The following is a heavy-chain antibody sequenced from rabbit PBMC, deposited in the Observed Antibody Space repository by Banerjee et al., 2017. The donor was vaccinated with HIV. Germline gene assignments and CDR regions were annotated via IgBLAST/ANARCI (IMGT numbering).Heavy chain of an antibody. CDR3: ARDSGTSFSTYGMDL. J-gene: IGHJ6*01. CDR1: GFSFSFSNY. D-gene: IGHD8-1*01. Sequence: QQLEESGGDLVKPGASLTLTCTASGFSFSFSNYLCWVRQPPGKGPEWIACIAAGVSGTTYYATWAKGRFTISNPSSTTVTLQMTSLTAADTATYFCARDSGTSFSTYGMDLWGQGTLVTVS. V-gene: IGHV1S40*01. CDR2: IAAGVSGTT.